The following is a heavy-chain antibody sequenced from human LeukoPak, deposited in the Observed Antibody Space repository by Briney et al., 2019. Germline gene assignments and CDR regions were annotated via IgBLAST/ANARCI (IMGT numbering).Heavy chain of an antibody. Sequence: AGGSLRLSCAASGFTVSSNYMSWVRQAPGKGLEGVSSITTSSSYIYYADSVKGRFTISRDNAKNSLYLQMNSLRAEDTAVYYCARDLGGYSYGSHFDYWGQGTLVTVSS. CDR1: GFTVSSNY. D-gene: IGHD5-18*01. V-gene: IGHV3-21*01. J-gene: IGHJ4*02. CDR2: ITTSSSYI. CDR3: ARDLGGYSYGSHFDY.